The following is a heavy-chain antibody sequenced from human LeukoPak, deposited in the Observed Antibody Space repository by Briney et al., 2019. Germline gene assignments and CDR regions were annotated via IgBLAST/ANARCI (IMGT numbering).Heavy chain of an antibody. J-gene: IGHJ6*02. V-gene: IGHV5-51*01. CDR1: GYSFTSYW. D-gene: IGHD4-23*01. CDR3: ARQGYGGNSGYYYGMDV. CDR2: IYPGDSDT. Sequence: GESLKISCKGSGYSFTSYWIGWVRQMPGKGLEGMGIIYPGDSDTRYSPSFQGQVTISADKSISTAYLQWSSLKASDTAMYYCARQGYGGNSGYYYGMDVWGQGTTVTVSS.